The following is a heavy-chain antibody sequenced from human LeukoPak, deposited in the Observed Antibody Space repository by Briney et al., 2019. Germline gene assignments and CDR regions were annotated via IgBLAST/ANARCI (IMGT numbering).Heavy chain of an antibody. CDR3: ALWGYSGYDWPTGSHYMDV. CDR2: IYYSGST. CDR1: GGSISSSSYY. J-gene: IGHJ6*03. V-gene: IGHV4-39*07. Sequence: SETLSLTCTVSGGSISSSSYYWGWIRQPPGKGLEWIGSIYYSGSTYYNPSLKSRVTISVDTSKNQFSLKLSSVTAADTAVYYCALWGYSGYDWPTGSHYMDVWGKGTTVTVSS. D-gene: IGHD5-12*01.